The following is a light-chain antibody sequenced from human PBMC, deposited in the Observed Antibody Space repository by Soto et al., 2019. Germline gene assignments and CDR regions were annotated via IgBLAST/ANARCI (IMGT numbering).Light chain of an antibody. Sequence: DIVVTQSPASLSVSPGERATLSCRASQIFSSSLARYQQKPGQPPRLLIYGASTRAAGVPARFSGSGSGPEFTLTISSLQSEDSAVYYCQLYTNWPRWTFGQGTKVEVK. CDR1: QIFSSS. V-gene: IGKV3-15*01. CDR2: GAS. J-gene: IGKJ1*01. CDR3: QLYTNWPRWT.